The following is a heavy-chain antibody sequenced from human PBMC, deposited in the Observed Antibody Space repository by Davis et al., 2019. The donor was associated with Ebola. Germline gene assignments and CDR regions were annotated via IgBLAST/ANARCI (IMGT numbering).Heavy chain of an antibody. CDR1: GFTFSNYR. CDR2: ISGSSDYI. Sequence: GGSLRLSCAASGFTFSNYRMNWVRQAPGKGLEWVSSISGSSDYIYYADSVKGRFTISRDNAKNSLYLQMNSLRAEDTAVYYCARVKYGDEDAFDIWGQGTMVTVSS. J-gene: IGHJ3*02. D-gene: IGHD4-17*01. V-gene: IGHV3-21*01. CDR3: ARVKYGDEDAFDI.